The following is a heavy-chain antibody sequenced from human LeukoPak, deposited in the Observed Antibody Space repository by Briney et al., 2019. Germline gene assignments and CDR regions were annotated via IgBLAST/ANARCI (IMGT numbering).Heavy chain of an antibody. J-gene: IGHJ6*03. CDR3: ARGGGPVWSQARYHYYYYMDV. D-gene: IGHD3-10*01. CDR2: INPNSGGT. Sequence: ASVTVSCKASGYTFTGYYMHWVRQAPGQGLEWMGWINPNSGGTNYAQKFQGRVTMTRDTSISTAYMELSRLRSDDTAVYYCARGGGPVWSQARYHYYYYMDVWGKGTTVTISS. V-gene: IGHV1-2*02. CDR1: GYTFTGYY.